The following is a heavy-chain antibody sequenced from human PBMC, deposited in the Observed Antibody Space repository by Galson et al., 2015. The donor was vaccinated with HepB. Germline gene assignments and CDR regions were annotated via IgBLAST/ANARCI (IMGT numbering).Heavy chain of an antibody. CDR2: ISSSGSTI. CDR1: GFTFSSYE. J-gene: IGHJ1*01. D-gene: IGHD3-22*01. CDR3: ASYYYDSSGYLPEYFQH. V-gene: IGHV3-48*03. Sequence: SLRLSCAASGFTFSSYEMNWVRLAPGKGLEWVSYISSSGSTIYYADSVKGRFTISRDNAKNSLYLQMNSLRAEDTAVYYCASYYYDSSGYLPEYFQHWGQGTLVTVSS.